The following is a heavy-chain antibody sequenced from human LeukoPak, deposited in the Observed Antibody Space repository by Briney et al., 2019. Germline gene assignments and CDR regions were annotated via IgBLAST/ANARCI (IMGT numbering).Heavy chain of an antibody. J-gene: IGHJ4*02. CDR1: GFVFTDHW. Sequence: GGSLRLSCVASGFVFTDHWMSWVRQAPGKGLDWVANIKEDESAKFYADSVRGRFTISRDNAKNSVYLEMNNLRVEDTAVYYCARAVDVADYWGRGTLVTVSS. D-gene: IGHD3-16*01. CDR2: IKEDESAK. V-gene: IGHV3-7*01. CDR3: ARAVDVADY.